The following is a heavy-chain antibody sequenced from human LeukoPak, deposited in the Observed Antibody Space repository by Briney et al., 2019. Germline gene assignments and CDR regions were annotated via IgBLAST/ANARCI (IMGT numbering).Heavy chain of an antibody. CDR1: GFSLTTGGVA. J-gene: IGHJ4*02. CDR2: IYGNDDK. D-gene: IGHD4/OR15-4a*01. V-gene: IGHV2-5*01. Sequence: SGPTLGNPTQTLTLTCTFSGFSLTTGGVAVAWIRQLPGKALEWLAVIYGNDDKRYSPSLVSRLSIAKDTSKNQVVLTMTNMDPADTATYFCAHRRMSTFDYWGQGTLVTVSS. CDR3: AHRRMSTFDY.